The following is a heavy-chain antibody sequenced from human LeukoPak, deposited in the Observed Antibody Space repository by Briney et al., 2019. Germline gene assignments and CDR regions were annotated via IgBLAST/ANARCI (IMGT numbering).Heavy chain of an antibody. V-gene: IGHV4-34*01. D-gene: IGHD6-19*01. CDR2: INHSGST. CDR1: GVSLSGYY. Sequence: SETLSLTCAVYGVSLSGYYWNWIRQPPGQGLEWIGEINHSGSTNYNPSLKSRVTISVDTSKNQFSLKLNSVTAADTAVYYCARGAAVAGTYWYFDLWGRGTLVTVSS. CDR3: ARGAAVAGTYWYFDL. J-gene: IGHJ2*01.